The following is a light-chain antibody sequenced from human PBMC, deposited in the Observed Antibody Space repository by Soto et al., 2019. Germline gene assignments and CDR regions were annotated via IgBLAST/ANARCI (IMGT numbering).Light chain of an antibody. J-gene: IGLJ2*01. V-gene: IGLV1-51*02. CDR1: SSNIGNNY. CDR3: GTCDSSLSAGV. Sequence: QPVLTQPPSVSAAPGQKVTISCSGSSSNIGNNYVSWYQQLPGTAPKLLIYENNKRPSGIPDRFSGSKSGTSATLGITGLQTGDEADYYCGTCDSSLSAGVFGGGTKLTVL. CDR2: ENN.